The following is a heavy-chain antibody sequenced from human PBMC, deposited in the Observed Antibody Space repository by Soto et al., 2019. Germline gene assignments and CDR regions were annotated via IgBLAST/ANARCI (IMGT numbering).Heavy chain of an antibody. Sequence: QDQLVQSGAEVKKPGSSVKVSCKASGGTFSSHTFSWVRQAPGQGLEWMGRIIPALGTATYAQKFQGRVTITADESATTVYMGLNSLRSEDTAVYYCARPDFGDYWYFDLWGRGTLVTVSS. CDR2: IIPALGTA. J-gene: IGHJ2*01. D-gene: IGHD4-17*01. CDR1: GGTFSSHT. CDR3: ARPDFGDYWYFDL. V-gene: IGHV1-69*08.